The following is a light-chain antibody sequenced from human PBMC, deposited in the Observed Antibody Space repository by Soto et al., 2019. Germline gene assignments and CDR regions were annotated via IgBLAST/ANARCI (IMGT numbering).Light chain of an antibody. J-gene: IGKJ1*01. CDR3: LQVFNFPRA. V-gene: IGKV1-6*02. CDR2: AAS. Sequence: AIHMTQSPSSLAGSVGDRLTITRRASQDIGNDLGWYQQKPGKAPKLLIYAASSLQSGVSSRFSGSGSGTEFTLTISSLQPEDFATYYCLQVFNFPRAFGQGTKVDIK. CDR1: QDIGND.